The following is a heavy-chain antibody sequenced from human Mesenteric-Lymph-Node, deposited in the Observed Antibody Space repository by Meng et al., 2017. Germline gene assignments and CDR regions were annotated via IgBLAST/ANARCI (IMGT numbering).Heavy chain of an antibody. CDR3: ARASVTAKHLTFDI. Sequence: SETLSLTCAVYGGSLSGFYWSWIRRPPGKGLEWVGYMYYSGSINYNPSLKSRVTISVDTSKNQFSLKMSSVTAADTAVYYCARASVTAKHLTFDIWGQGTMVTVSS. CDR2: MYYSGSI. V-gene: IGHV4-59*01. D-gene: IGHD2-21*02. J-gene: IGHJ3*02. CDR1: GGSLSGFY.